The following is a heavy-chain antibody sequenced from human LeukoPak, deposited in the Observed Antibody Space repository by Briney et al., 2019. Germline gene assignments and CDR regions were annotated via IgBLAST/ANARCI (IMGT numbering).Heavy chain of an antibody. Sequence: SETLSLTCTVSGGSISSYYWSWIRQPPGKGLEWIGYIYYSGSTNYNPSLKSRVTISVDTSKNQFSLKLSSVTAADTAVYYCARVGVVVVPAAAWFDPWGQGTLVTVSS. V-gene: IGHV4-59*08. CDR1: GGSISSYY. D-gene: IGHD2-2*01. CDR2: IYYSGST. CDR3: ARVGVVVVPAAAWFDP. J-gene: IGHJ5*02.